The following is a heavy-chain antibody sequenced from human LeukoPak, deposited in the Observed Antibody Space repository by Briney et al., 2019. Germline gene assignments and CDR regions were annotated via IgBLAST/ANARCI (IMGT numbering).Heavy chain of an antibody. J-gene: IGHJ6*03. V-gene: IGHV3-23*01. D-gene: IGHD3-22*01. CDR2: ISGSGGST. CDR3: AKGSPPYYYDSTPEYYMDV. Sequence: GGSLRLSCAASGFTFSSYAMSWVRQAPGKGLEWVSAISGSGGSTYYADSVKGRFTISRDNSKNTLYLQMNSLRAEDTAVYYCAKGSPPYYYDSTPEYYMDVWGKGTTVTISS. CDR1: GFTFSSYA.